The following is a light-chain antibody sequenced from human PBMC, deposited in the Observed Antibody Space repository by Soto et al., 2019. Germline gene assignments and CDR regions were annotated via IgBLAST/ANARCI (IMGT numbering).Light chain of an antibody. J-gene: IGLJ2*01. CDR2: NND. CDR3: ATWDDSLYALV. CDR1: SSNIGSNI. V-gene: IGLV1-44*01. Sequence: QSVLTQPPSSSGTPGQGVTISCSGSSSNIGSNIVKWYQQLPGTAPKLLIYNNDERPSGVPARFTGSKSGTSASLAISGLLSEEEADYYCATWDDSLYALVFGGGTKVTVL.